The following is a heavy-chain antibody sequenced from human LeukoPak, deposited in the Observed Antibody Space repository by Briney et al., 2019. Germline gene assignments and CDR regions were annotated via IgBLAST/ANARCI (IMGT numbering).Heavy chain of an antibody. Sequence: SETLSLSCAVYGGSFSDYYWGWIRQPPGKGLEWIGSIYYSGSTYYNPSLKSRVTISVDTSKNQFSLKLSSVTAADAAVYYCARDRGYYRAFDIWGQGTMVTVSS. J-gene: IGHJ3*02. D-gene: IGHD3-10*01. CDR1: GGSFSDYY. CDR2: IYYSGST. V-gene: IGHV4-34*01. CDR3: ARDRGYYRAFDI.